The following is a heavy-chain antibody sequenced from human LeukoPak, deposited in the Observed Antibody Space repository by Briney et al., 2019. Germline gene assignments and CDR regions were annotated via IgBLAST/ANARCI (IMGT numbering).Heavy chain of an antibody. Sequence: GGSLRLSCAASGLTFSTYTMNCVRQAPGKGLEWVSFISSSSSYMYYADSVKGRFTISRDNSKNTLYLQMNSLRAEDTAVYYCAKVRGTMIVLRDAFDIWGQGTMVTVSS. CDR1: GLTFSTYT. CDR3: AKVRGTMIVLRDAFDI. J-gene: IGHJ3*02. CDR2: ISSSSSYM. D-gene: IGHD3-22*01. V-gene: IGHV3-21*04.